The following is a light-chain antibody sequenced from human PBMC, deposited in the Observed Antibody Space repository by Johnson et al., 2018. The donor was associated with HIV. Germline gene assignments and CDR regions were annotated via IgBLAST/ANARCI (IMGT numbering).Light chain of an antibody. V-gene: IGLV1-51*01. Sequence: QSVLTQPPSVSAAPGQKVTISCSGGRSNIGNNYVSWYQHLPGTAPKLLIYDNNKRPSGIPDRFSASKSGTSATLGITGLQTEDEADYYCGTWDSSLSGGLYVFGTGTRVTVL. CDR2: DNN. CDR1: RSNIGNNY. J-gene: IGLJ1*01. CDR3: GTWDSSLSGGLYV.